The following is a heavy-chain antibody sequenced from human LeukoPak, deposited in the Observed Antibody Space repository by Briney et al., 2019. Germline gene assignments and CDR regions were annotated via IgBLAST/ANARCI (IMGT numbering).Heavy chain of an antibody. J-gene: IGHJ4*02. CDR1: GFIVSNNH. Sequence: GGSLRLSCAASGFIVSNNHINWIRQAPGKGLEWVAVVSYDGSYKYYADSVKGRFTISRDNSKNTLYLQMNSLRAEDTAVYYCARAPGYGAAYYFDYWGQGTLVTVSS. D-gene: IGHD1-1*01. V-gene: IGHV3-30*03. CDR2: VSYDGSYK. CDR3: ARAPGYGAAYYFDY.